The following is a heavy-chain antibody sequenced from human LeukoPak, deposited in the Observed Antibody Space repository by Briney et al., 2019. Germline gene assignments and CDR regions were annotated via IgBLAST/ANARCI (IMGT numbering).Heavy chain of an antibody. V-gene: IGHV3-30-3*01. Sequence: GGSLRLSCAASGFTFSSYAMHWVRQAPGKGLEWVAVISYDGSNKYYADSVKGRFTISRDNSKNTLYLQMNSLRAEDTAAYYCARDFGHSNDFWSGYYTPDSWGQGTLVTVSS. D-gene: IGHD3-3*01. CDR3: ARDFGHSNDFWSGYYTPDS. J-gene: IGHJ4*02. CDR2: ISYDGSNK. CDR1: GFTFSSYA.